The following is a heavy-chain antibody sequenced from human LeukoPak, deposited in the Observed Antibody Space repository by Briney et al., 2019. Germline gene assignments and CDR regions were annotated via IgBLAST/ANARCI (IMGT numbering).Heavy chain of an antibody. Sequence: PGRSLRLSCAASGFTFXSXGMHWXRQAPGXXXXXXXXISYDGSNKXXXXXXXXXXXXSRDNSXXXLYLXMNSLRAEDTAVYYCAKNHGQWELETFDYWGQGTLVTVSS. J-gene: IGHJ4*02. CDR3: AKNHGQWELETFDY. CDR1: GFTFXSXG. V-gene: IGHV3-30*18. CDR2: ISYDGSNK. D-gene: IGHD1-26*01.